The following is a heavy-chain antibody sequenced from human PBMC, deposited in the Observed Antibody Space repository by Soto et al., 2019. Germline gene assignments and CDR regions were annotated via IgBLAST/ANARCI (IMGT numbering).Heavy chain of an antibody. Sequence: GGSLRLSCAASGFTFSSYGMHWVRPAPGKGLEWVAVISYDGSNKYYADSVKGRFTISRDNSKNTLYLQMNNLRAEDTAVYYCAKDQGGTSFGGMDVWGQGTTVTVSS. CDR1: GFTFSSYG. V-gene: IGHV3-30*18. CDR3: AKDQGGTSFGGMDV. J-gene: IGHJ6*02. D-gene: IGHD2-2*01. CDR2: ISYDGSNK.